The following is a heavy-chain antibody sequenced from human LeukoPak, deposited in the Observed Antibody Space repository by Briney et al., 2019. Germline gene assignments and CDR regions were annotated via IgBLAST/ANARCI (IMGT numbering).Heavy chain of an antibody. V-gene: IGHV1-2*02. CDR3: ARDLRIAARPYFDY. CDR1: GYTFTGYY. CDR2: INPNSGGT. D-gene: IGHD6-6*01. J-gene: IGHJ4*02. Sequence: GASVKVSCKASGYTFTGYYMHWVRQAPGQGLEWMGWINPNSGGTNYAQKFQGRVTMTRDTSISTAYVELSRLRSDDTAVYYCARDLRIAARPYFDYWGQGTLVTVSS.